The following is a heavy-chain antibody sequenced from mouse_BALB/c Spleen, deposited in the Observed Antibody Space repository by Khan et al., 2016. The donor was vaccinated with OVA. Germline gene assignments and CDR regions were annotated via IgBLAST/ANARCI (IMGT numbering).Heavy chain of an antibody. D-gene: IGHD1-1*01. CDR2: IYPGSGNT. J-gene: IGHJ3*01. V-gene: IGHV1-84*02. CDR1: GYIFTDYY. CDR3: ARGNYYGSTSWFGY. Sequence: QVQLKQSGPELVKPGASVKISCKASGYIFTDYYINWVKQKPGQGLEWIGWIYPGSGNTKYNENFKDKATLTVDTSSSTAYMQLSSLTSEDTAVYFCARGNYYGSTSWFGYWGQGTLVTVST.